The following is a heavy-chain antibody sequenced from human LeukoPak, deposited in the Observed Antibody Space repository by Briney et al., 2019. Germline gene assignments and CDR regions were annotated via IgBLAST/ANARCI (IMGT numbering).Heavy chain of an antibody. J-gene: IGHJ6*04. Sequence: SETLSLTCTVSGGSISNFHWSWIRQPARKGLEWIGRVHNSGSINYNPSLRGRVTVSVDTSKNQFSLQVNSVTAADTAVYYCASLEGAKDVDVWGTGTTVTVSS. D-gene: IGHD1-26*01. CDR2: VHNSGSI. V-gene: IGHV4-4*07. CDR1: GGSISNFH. CDR3: ASLEGAKDVDV.